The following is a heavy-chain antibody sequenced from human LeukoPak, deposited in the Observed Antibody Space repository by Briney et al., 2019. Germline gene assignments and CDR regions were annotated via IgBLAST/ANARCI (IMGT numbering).Heavy chain of an antibody. Sequence: SETLSLTCTVSGGSISSSGYYWGWIRQPPGKGLEWIGSLYHSGNTYHNPSLKSRVTISEDSSKNQFSLKLRSVTAADTAVYYCARDYSSSSFHFDYWGQGTLVTVSS. J-gene: IGHJ4*02. CDR3: ARDYSSSSFHFDY. D-gene: IGHD6-6*01. CDR2: LYHSGNT. CDR1: GGSISSSGYY. V-gene: IGHV4-39*07.